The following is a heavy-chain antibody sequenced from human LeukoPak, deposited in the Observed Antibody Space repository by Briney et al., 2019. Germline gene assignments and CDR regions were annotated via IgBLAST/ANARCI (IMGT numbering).Heavy chain of an antibody. D-gene: IGHD1-14*01. V-gene: IGHV4-61*02. CDR2: IYSSGST. Sequence: SQTLSPTCAVSADSIDNPTLYCSWIRQPAGKGLEWFGRIYSSGSTNYNPSLQTRPTITVDSSKNQFSLKLNSVTAADTAVPFCVGIGISWPRVEPRGQGSLVSVP. J-gene: IGHJ1*01. CDR3: VGIGISWPRVEP. CDR1: ADSIDNPTLY.